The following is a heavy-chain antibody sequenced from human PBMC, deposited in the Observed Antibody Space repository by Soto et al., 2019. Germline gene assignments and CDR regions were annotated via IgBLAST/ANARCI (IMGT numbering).Heavy chain of an antibody. Sequence: ASVKVSCKASGYSFTNYYIDWVRQAPGQGLEWMGIINPNGGSTTYVQKFQGRVTMTRDTSTSTVYMELSSLRSEDTAVYYCARAALTTVTNRLNDVFVVSGPAPILTVS. CDR1: GYSFTNYY. CDR2: INPNGGST. J-gene: IGHJ3*01. D-gene: IGHD4-4*01. CDR3: ARAALTTVTNRLNDVFVV. V-gene: IGHV1-46*03.